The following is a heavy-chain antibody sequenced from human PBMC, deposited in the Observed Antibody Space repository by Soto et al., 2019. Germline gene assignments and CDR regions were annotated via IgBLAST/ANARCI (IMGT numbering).Heavy chain of an antibody. D-gene: IGHD2-2*01. V-gene: IGHV3-9*03. CDR1: GFTFDDYA. CDR2: ISWNSGNI. CDR3: AVDRAACSSRPAWLAFDI. J-gene: IGHJ3*02. Sequence: EVQLVESGGGLVQPGRSLRLSCAASGFTFDDYAMHWVRQDPGKGLEWVSGISWNSGNIGYADSVKGRFTISRDNAKKDLYMHRVCLKVEDMALYYCAVDRAACSSRPAWLAFDIWGQGTMVAVSS.